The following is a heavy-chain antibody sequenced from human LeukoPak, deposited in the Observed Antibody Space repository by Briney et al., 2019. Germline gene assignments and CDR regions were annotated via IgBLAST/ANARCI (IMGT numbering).Heavy chain of an antibody. D-gene: IGHD3-9*01. J-gene: IGHJ6*03. CDR3: ARETNYDILTGYESSRLYYYYMDA. V-gene: IGHV6-1*01. Sequence: SQTLSLTCAISGDSVSSNSAAWNWIRQSPSRGLEWLGRTYYRSKWYNDYAVSVKSRITINPDTSKNQLSLQLNSVTPEDTAVYYCARETNYDILTGYESSRLYYYYMDAWGKGTTVTVSS. CDR1: GDSVSSNSAA. CDR2: TYYRSKWYN.